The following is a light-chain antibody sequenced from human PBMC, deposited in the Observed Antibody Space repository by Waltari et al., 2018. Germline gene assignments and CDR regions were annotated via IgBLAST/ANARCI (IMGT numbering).Light chain of an antibody. CDR1: SSNLGSNT. J-gene: IGLJ2*01. V-gene: IGLV1-44*01. CDR3: AAWDDSLNGVV. CDR2: SNN. Sequence: QSVLTQPPSASGTPGQRVTISCSGSSSNLGSNTVNWYQQLPGTAPKLLIYSNNQRPSGVPDRCSGSKSGTSASLASRGLQSEDEADYYCAAWDDSLNGVVFGGGTKLTVL.